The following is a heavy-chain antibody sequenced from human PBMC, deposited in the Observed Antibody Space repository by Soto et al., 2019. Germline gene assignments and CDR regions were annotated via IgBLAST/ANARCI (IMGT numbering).Heavy chain of an antibody. J-gene: IGHJ3*02. CDR3: ARRYSSAFDI. CDR2: IYYSGST. D-gene: IGHD6-13*01. Sequence: SETLSLTCTVSGGSISSGGYYWSWIRQHPGKGLEWIGYIYYSGSTNYNPSLKSRVTISVDTSKNQFSLKLSSVTAADTAVYYCARRYSSAFDIWGQGTMVTV. V-gene: IGHV4-61*08. CDR1: GGSISSGGYY.